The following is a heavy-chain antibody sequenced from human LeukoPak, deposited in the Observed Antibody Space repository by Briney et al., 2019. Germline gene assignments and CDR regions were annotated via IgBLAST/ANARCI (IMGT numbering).Heavy chain of an antibody. V-gene: IGHV4-4*07. CDR3: ARVSGYDWESFYDY. D-gene: IGHD5-12*01. Sequence: SETLSLTCTVSGGSISSYYWSWIRQPAGKGLEWIGRIYTSGSTNYNPSLKSRVTISVDTSKNQSSLKLSSVTAADTAVYYCARVSGYDWESFYDYWGQGTLVTVSS. CDR2: IYTSGST. CDR1: GGSISSYY. J-gene: IGHJ4*02.